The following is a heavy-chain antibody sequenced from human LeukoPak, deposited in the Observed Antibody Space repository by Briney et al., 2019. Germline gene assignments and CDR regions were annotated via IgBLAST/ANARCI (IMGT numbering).Heavy chain of an antibody. CDR2: IYPGDSDT. D-gene: IGHD5-18*01. J-gene: IGHJ4*02. CDR3: ARLPALYGYIGGLFDY. CDR1: EYNLTNYW. V-gene: IGHV5-51*01. Sequence: GESLKISCKGFEYNLTNYWIGWVRQMPGKGLEWMGIIYPGDSDTRYSPSFQGHVTISVDKSISTAFLQWSSLKASDTAMYYCARLPALYGYIGGLFDYWGRGTLVTVSS.